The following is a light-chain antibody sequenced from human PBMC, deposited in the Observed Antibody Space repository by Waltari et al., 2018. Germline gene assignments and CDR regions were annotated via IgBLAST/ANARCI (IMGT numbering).Light chain of an antibody. CDR2: VNSDDSH. CDR3: QTWDTGTVV. J-gene: IGLJ2*01. V-gene: IGLV4-69*01. Sequence: QLVLTQSPSASASLGASVKLTCTLSSGHSSYPIAWHQQQPEKGPRYLLKVNSDDSHTKGDVIPERSSGSSSGAGRYLTISRLQSEDEADYYCQTWDTGTVVFGGGTKLTVL. CDR1: SGHSSYP.